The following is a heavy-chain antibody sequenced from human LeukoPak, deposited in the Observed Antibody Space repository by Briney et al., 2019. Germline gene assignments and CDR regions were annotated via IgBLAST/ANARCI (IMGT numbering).Heavy chain of an antibody. CDR1: GFTFSRYD. V-gene: IGHV3-23*01. CDR3: AKLRESGPYFDY. CDR2: ISGSGGST. D-gene: IGHD1-26*01. Sequence: GGSLRLSCAASGFTFSRYDMRWVRQAPGEGREGVSAISGSGGSTSYAASVKGRFTVSRDSSKNTLSLQMNSLRAEDTAVYYCAKLRESGPYFDYWGQGTLVTVSS. J-gene: IGHJ4*02.